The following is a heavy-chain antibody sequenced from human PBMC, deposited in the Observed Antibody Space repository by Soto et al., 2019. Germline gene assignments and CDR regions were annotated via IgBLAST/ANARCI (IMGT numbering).Heavy chain of an antibody. J-gene: IGHJ6*02. D-gene: IGHD3-3*01. CDR3: ARIRARITDSYYYYGMDV. Sequence: SQTLSLTCAISGDSVSSNSAAWNWIRQSPSGGLEWLGRTYYRSKWYNDYAVSVKSRITINPDTSKNQFSLQLNSVTPEDTAVYYCARIRARITDSYYYYGMDVWGQGTTVTVSS. V-gene: IGHV6-1*01. CDR2: TYYRSKWYN. CDR1: GDSVSSNSAA.